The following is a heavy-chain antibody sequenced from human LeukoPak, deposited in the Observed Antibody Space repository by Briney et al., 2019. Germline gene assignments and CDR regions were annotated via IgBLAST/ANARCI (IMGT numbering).Heavy chain of an antibody. CDR1: GFTFSSYK. CDR2: ISGSSSYI. V-gene: IGHV3-21*04. CDR3: ANYCSGGSGRPCYSGYY. D-gene: IGHD2-15*01. J-gene: IGHJ4*02. Sequence: GGSLRLSCAASGFTFSSYKMNWVRQAPGKGLEWVSSISGSSSYIYYADSVKGRFTISRDFSKNTLYPQMNSLRTEDTAVYYCANYCSGGSGRPCYSGYYWGQGTLVTVSS.